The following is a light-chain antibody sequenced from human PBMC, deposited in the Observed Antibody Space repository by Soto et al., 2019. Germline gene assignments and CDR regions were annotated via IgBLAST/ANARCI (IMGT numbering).Light chain of an antibody. CDR2: DPS. J-gene: IGKJ1*01. V-gene: IGKV3-11*01. CDR1: QSVSSH. CDR3: VQRTTWPWT. Sequence: EIVLTQSPGTLPLSPGERATLSCRASQSVSSHLAWYQQKPGQAPRLLIYDPSNRATGIPARFSGSGSGTDFTLTISSLEPEDFAVYHCVQRTTWPWTCGQGSKVEIK.